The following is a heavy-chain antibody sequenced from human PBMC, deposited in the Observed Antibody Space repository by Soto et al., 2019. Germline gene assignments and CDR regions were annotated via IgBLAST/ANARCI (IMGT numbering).Heavy chain of an antibody. CDR2: IYYSGST. CDR1: GGSISSYY. Sequence: SETLSLTCTVSGGSISSYYWSWIRQPPGKGLEWIGYIYYSGSTNYNPSLKSRVTISVDTSKNQFSLKLSSVTAADTAVYYCARLRIAAAGQWNWFDPWGQGTLVTVSS. J-gene: IGHJ5*02. V-gene: IGHV4-59*08. D-gene: IGHD6-13*01. CDR3: ARLRIAAAGQWNWFDP.